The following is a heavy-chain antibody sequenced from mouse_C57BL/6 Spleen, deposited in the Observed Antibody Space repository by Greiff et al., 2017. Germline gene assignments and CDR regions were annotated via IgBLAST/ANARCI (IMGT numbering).Heavy chain of an antibody. Sequence: QVQLQQPGAELVKPGASVKLSCKASGYTFTSYWMHWVKQRPGQGLEWIGMIHPNSGSTNYNEKFKSKATLTVDKTSSTAYIQLSSLTSEDSAVYYCATYCSNSYWGQGTTLTVSS. V-gene: IGHV1-64*01. CDR1: GYTFTSYW. J-gene: IGHJ2*01. CDR2: IHPNSGST. CDR3: ATYCSNSY. D-gene: IGHD2-5*01.